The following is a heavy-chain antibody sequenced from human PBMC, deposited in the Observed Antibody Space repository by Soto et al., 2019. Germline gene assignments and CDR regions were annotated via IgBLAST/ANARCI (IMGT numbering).Heavy chain of an antibody. D-gene: IGHD6-19*01. CDR3: ARGDPIDSSGWSLNWFDP. Sequence: EVQLVESGGGLVQPGGSLRLSCAASGFTFSSYSMNWVRQAPGKGLEWVSYISSSSSTIYYADSVKGRFTISRDNAKNSXXLQMNSLRDEDTAVYYCARGDPIDSSGWSLNWFDPWGQGTLVTVSS. CDR1: GFTFSSYS. CDR2: ISSSSSTI. J-gene: IGHJ5*02. V-gene: IGHV3-48*02.